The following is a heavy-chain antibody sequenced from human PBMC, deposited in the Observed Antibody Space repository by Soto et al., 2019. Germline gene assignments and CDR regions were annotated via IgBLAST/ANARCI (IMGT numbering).Heavy chain of an antibody. V-gene: IGHV1-58*01. Sequence: GASVKVSCKASGFTFTSSAVQWVRQARGRRLEWIGWIVVGSGNTNYAQKFQERVTITRDMSTSTAYMELSSLRSEDTAVYYCAAGDVLLWFGASFFDIWGQGTMVTVSS. CDR3: AAGDVLLWFGASFFDI. CDR2: IVVGSGNT. J-gene: IGHJ3*02. D-gene: IGHD3-10*01. CDR1: GFTFTSSA.